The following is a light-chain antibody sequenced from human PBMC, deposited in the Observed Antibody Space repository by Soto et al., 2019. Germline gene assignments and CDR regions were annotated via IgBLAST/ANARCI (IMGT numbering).Light chain of an antibody. J-gene: IGKJ4*01. CDR1: QSVSNN. V-gene: IGKV3-15*01. Sequence: EIVMTQSPATLSVSPGERATLSCRASQSVSNNLAWYQQKPGQAPRLLIYGASTRATGIPARFSGSGSGTEFTLTISSLQSEDFGVYYCQQYNNWPRGTFGGGTKVEIK. CDR3: QQYNNWPRGT. CDR2: GAS.